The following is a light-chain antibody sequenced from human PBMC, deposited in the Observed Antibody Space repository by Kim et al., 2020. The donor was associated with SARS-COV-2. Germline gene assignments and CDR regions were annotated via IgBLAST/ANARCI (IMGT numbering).Light chain of an antibody. J-gene: IGLJ2*01. Sequence: QLVLTQSPSASASLGASVKLTCTLSSGHSNYDIAWHQQQPEKGLRYLMKLNSDGSHTKGDGIPDRFSGSSPGTERYLTISSLQSEDETEYYCQTWCPGTGVFGGGTQLTVL. V-gene: IGLV4-69*01. CDR2: LNSDGSH. CDR3: QTWCPGTGV. CDR1: SGHSNYD.